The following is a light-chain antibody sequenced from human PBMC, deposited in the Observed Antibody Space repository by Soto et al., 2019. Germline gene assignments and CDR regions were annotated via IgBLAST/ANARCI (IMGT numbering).Light chain of an antibody. CDR2: APS. CDR3: QQLNSYPLT. J-gene: IGKJ4*01. Sequence: NQLTQSPSSLSASVGDRVTITCRASQGIRSYLAWYQQTPAKATKLLIYAPSTLDSGVSSSFSGSGSETDFPLTISSLQPEAFATYYSQQLNSYPLTFGGGTKVDIK. V-gene: IGKV1-9*01. CDR1: QGIRSY.